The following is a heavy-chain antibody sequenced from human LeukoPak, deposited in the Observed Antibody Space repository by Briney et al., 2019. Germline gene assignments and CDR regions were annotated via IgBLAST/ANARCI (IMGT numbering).Heavy chain of an antibody. D-gene: IGHD6-19*01. V-gene: IGHV3-23*01. Sequence: PGGSLRLSCVASGLSFSTYAMSWVRQAPGKGLEWVSAISGSGDSTYYADTVKGRFTISRDNSKNTIYLQLNSLRAEDTALYYCAKGTGYSSGWTAYWGQGTLVTVSS. J-gene: IGHJ4*02. CDR1: GLSFSTYA. CDR2: ISGSGDST. CDR3: AKGTGYSSGWTAY.